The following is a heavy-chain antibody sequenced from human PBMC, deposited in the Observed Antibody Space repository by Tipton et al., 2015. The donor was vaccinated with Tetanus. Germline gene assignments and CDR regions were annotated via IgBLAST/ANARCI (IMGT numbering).Heavy chain of an antibody. CDR2: LSFIGNA. Sequence: TLSLTCNVSSGSINSHYWGWVRQPPGKGLEWIGFLSFIGNARSNPSLKSRVTMSVDRSKNHFSLKVNSVTPADTAMYYCTRVVFGGGSYSSDFWGQGTLVTVSS. J-gene: IGHJ4*02. D-gene: IGHD1-26*01. CDR3: TRVVFGGGSYSSDF. V-gene: IGHV4-59*11. CDR1: SGSINSHY.